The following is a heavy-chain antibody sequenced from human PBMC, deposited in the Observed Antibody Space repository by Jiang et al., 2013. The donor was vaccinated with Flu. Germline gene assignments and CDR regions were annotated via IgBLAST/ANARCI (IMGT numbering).Heavy chain of an antibody. Sequence: VQSGSELKKPGASVKVSCKASGYTFTRFAMNWVRQAPGQGLQWMGWVNTNTGNPTYAQGFTGRFAFSLDTSVSTSYLQTSSLKAEDTAVYYCARGRGDFWSGHYFPNYGMDVWGQGTTLTVSS. CDR3: ARGRGDFWSGHYFPNYGMDV. J-gene: IGHJ6*02. CDR2: VNTNTGNP. CDR1: GYTFTRFA. D-gene: IGHD3-3*01. V-gene: IGHV7-4-1*02.